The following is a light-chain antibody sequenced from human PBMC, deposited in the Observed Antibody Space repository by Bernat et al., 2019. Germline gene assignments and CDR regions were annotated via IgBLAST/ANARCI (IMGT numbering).Light chain of an antibody. CDR3: AAWEDSLNCYV. J-gene: IGLJ1*01. CDR2: SNN. CDR1: SSNIGSNT. V-gene: IGLV1-44*01. Sequence: QSVLTQPPSASGTPGQRVTISCSGSSSNIGSNTVNWYQQLPGTAPKLLIYSNNQRPSGVPDRFSGSKSGTSASLAISWLQSEDEADYYCAAWEDSLNCYVFGTGTKVTVL.